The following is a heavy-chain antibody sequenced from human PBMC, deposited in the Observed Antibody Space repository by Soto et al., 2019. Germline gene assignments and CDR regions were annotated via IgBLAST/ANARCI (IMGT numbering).Heavy chain of an antibody. CDR1: GFTFSSHW. J-gene: IGHJ3*02. Sequence: EVQVVASGGDLVQPGGSLRLSCVGSGFTFSSHWMHWVRQAPGKGLVWVAHITHDGSSATYADSVKGRFTISRDNAKSTLYLQMNTLRFEDTAVYYCADLFAGFDIWGQGTMVTVSS. D-gene: IGHD3-10*02. V-gene: IGHV3-74*01. CDR2: ITHDGSSA. CDR3: ADLFAGFDI.